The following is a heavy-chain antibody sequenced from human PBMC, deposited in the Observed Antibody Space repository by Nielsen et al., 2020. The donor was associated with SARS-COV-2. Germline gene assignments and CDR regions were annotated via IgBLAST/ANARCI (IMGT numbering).Heavy chain of an antibody. CDR2: ISSSSSYT. V-gene: IGHV3-11*03. CDR3: AKTDGYNSLVAATIFDY. J-gene: IGHJ4*02. CDR1: GFTFSDYY. D-gene: IGHD5-24*01. Sequence: GGSLRLSCAASGFTFSDYYMSWIRQAPGKGLEWVSYISSSSSYTNYADSVKGRFTISRDNAKNSLYLQMNSLRAEDTAVYYCAKTDGYNSLVAATIFDYWGQGTLVTVSS.